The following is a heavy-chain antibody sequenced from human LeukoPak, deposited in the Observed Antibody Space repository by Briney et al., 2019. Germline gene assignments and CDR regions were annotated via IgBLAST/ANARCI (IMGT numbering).Heavy chain of an antibody. CDR2: IIPIFGTA. V-gene: IGHV1-69*13. Sequence: GSSVKVSCKASGGTFSSYAFSWVRLAPGQGLEWMGVIIPIFGTANYAQKFQGRGTITADESTSTAYMELSSLRSEDTAVYYCARADPGDFKVVGWYFDLWGRGTLVTVSS. CDR1: GGTFSSYA. D-gene: IGHD4-17*01. CDR3: ARADPGDFKVVGWYFDL. J-gene: IGHJ2*01.